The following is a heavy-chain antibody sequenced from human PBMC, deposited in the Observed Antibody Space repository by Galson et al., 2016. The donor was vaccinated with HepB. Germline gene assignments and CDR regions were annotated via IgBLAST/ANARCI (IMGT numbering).Heavy chain of an antibody. CDR2: ISGSSTYT. CDR3: ARQLRRGLHWYGSGSRSWFDP. CDR1: GFTFSDYY. V-gene: IGHV3-11*06. Sequence: SLRLSCAGSGFTFSDYYMSWIRRAPGKGPEWLSYISGSSTYTDYADSVKGRFAISRDNAKRSLYLQMNNLRAEDTAMYFCARQLRRGLHWYGSGSRSWFDPWGRGTLVTVST. J-gene: IGHJ5*02. D-gene: IGHD3-10*01.